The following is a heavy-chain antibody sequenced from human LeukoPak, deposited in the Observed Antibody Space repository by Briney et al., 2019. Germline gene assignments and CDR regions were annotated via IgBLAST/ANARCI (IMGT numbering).Heavy chain of an antibody. CDR3: AKFFTGEYVRAFDV. V-gene: IGHV3-23*01. CDR2: ISGRGGSP. J-gene: IGHJ3*01. Sequence: GGSLRLSCAASGFTFGSYAMSWVRQAPGKGLEWVSTISGRGGSPYYADSVKGRFTISRDNSKNTLYLQMNSLRAEDTAVYYCAKFFTGEYVRAFDVWGQGTMVTVSS. CDR1: GFTFGSYA. D-gene: IGHD3-10*02.